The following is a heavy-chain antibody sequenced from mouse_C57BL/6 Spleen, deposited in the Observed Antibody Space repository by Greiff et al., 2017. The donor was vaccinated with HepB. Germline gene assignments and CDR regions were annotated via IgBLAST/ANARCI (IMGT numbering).Heavy chain of an antibody. Sequence: VQLQQSGAELVRPGTSVKLSCKASGYAFTNYLIEWVKQRPGQGLEWIGVINPGSGGTNYNEKFKGKATLTADKSSSTAYMQLSSLTSEDSAVYFCAREGLRRASHFDYWGQGTTLTVSS. CDR3: AREGLRRASHFDY. CDR2: INPGSGGT. J-gene: IGHJ2*01. V-gene: IGHV1-54*01. CDR1: GYAFTNYL. D-gene: IGHD2-2*01.